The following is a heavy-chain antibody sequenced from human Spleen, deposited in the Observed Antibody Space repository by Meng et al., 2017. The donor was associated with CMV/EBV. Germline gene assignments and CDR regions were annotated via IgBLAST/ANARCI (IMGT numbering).Heavy chain of an antibody. Sequence: GESLKISCAASGFTVSSNYMTWVRQAPGKGLEWVSVIYSGGTTHYADSVKGRFTISRDNSKNTLYLQMNSLRAEDTAVYYCARPNDDFWSGYLSIWGQGTTVTVSS. CDR3: ARPNDDFWSGYLSI. CDR1: GFTVSSNY. J-gene: IGHJ6*02. V-gene: IGHV3-53*01. CDR2: IYSGGTT. D-gene: IGHD3-3*01.